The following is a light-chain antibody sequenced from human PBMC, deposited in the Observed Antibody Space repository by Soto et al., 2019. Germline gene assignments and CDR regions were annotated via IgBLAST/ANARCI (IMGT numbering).Light chain of an antibody. CDR1: RSDVGGYKY. V-gene: IGLV2-14*01. CDR2: EVT. Sequence: QSALTQPASVSGSLGQSITISCTGTRSDVGGYKYASWYQLHPGNGLQLMLYEVTNRPSGVSNRFSGSKSGNTASLTISGLQAEDEADYFCSSYTTIRTYVFGSGTKVTVL. CDR3: SSYTTIRTYV. J-gene: IGLJ1*01.